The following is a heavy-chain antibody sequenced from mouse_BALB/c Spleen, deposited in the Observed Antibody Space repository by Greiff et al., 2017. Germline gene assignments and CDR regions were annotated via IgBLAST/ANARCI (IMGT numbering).Heavy chain of an antibody. CDR3: AREDLRYGSSYWYFEV. V-gene: IGHV5-9-4*01. J-gene: IGHJ1*01. CDR1: GFTFSRYA. Sequence: EVQLVESGGGLVKPGGSLKLSCAAAGFTFSRYAMSWVRQSPEKRLEWVAEISSGGSYSYYPDTVTGRFTISRDNAKNTLYLEMSSLRSEDTAMYYCAREDLRYGSSYWYFEVWGAETTVTVPS. D-gene: IGHD1-1*01. CDR2: ISSGGSYS.